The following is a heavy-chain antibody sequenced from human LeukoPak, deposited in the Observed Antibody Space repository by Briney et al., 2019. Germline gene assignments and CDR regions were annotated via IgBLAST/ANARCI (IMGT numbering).Heavy chain of an antibody. J-gene: IGHJ6*03. V-gene: IGHV3-48*01. CDR3: AREGSARNFDWLLPHYYYYYMDV. CDR1: GFTFSSYS. Sequence: PGGSLRLSCAASGFTFSSYSMNWVRQAPGKGLEWVSYISSSSSTIYYADSVKGRFTISRDNAKNSLYLQMNSLRAEDTAVYYCAREGSARNFDWLLPHYYYYYMDVWGKGTTVTVSS. D-gene: IGHD3-9*01. CDR2: ISSSSSTI.